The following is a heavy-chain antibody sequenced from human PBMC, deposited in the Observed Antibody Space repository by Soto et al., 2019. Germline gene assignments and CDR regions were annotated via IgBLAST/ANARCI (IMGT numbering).Heavy chain of an antibody. CDR1: GFTFNYAW. J-gene: IGHJ3*02. V-gene: IGHV3-15*01. Sequence: SLRLSCAASGFTFNYAWMSWVRQAPGKGLEWVGRIKSKTDGGTTDYAAPVKGRFTVSRDDSTNTLYLQMNSLQTDDTALYYCTRTYCTNGVCPPDAFDIWGQGTMVTVSS. D-gene: IGHD2-8*01. CDR2: IKSKTDGGTT. CDR3: TRTYCTNGVCPPDAFDI.